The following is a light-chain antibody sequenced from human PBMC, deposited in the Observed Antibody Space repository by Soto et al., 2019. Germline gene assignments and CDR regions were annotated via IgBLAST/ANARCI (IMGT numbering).Light chain of an antibody. J-gene: IGKJ2*01. V-gene: IGKV3-11*01. Sequence: EIVLTQSPATLSLSPGERATLSCRASQSVSSYLAWYQQTPGQAPRLLIYDASDRATGIPARFSRSGSGTDFTLPISSLEPEDFAIYYCQQRSNWPLYTFGQGTKLEIK. CDR3: QQRSNWPLYT. CDR2: DAS. CDR1: QSVSSY.